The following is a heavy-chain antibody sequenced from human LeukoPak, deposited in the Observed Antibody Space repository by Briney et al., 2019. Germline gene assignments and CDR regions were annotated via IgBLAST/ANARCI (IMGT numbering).Heavy chain of an antibody. CDR3: ARRRVDYYDSSGYYYDY. CDR2: ISSNGGST. CDR1: GFTFSSYA. V-gene: IGHV3-64*01. D-gene: IGHD3-22*01. J-gene: IGHJ4*02. Sequence: GGSLRLSCAASGFTFSSYAMHWVRQAPGKGLEYVSAISSNGGSTYYANSVKGRFTISRDNSKNTLYLQMGSLRAEDMAVYYCARRRVDYYDSSGYYYDYWGQGTLVTVSS.